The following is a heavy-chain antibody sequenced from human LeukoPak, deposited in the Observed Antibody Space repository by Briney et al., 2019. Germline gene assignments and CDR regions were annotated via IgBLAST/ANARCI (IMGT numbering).Heavy chain of an antibody. CDR3: ARAPEQGICDY. Sequence: GGSMTLACAASGFTFATYWMHWVRHVPGDGLEWLSRINDNGRDTSYADSVKGRFAISRDNAKNTLYLNMENLRAEDTAVYYCARAPEQGICDYRGQGTLVSVS. CDR2: INDNGRDT. CDR1: GFTFATYW. D-gene: IGHD1-1*01. V-gene: IGHV3-74*01. J-gene: IGHJ4*02.